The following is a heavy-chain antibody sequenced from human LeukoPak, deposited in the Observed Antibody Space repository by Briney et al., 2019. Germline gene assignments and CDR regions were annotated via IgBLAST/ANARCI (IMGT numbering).Heavy chain of an antibody. CDR2: IYYSGST. J-gene: IGHJ4*02. D-gene: IGHD5-18*01. Sequence: PSETLSLTCNVSGGSISSYCWSWIRQPPGKGLEWIGYIYYSGSTNYNPSLKSRVTISVDTSKNQFSLKLSSVTAADTAVYYCARHSSTAMITSYFDYWGQGTLVTVSS. CDR1: GGSISSYC. V-gene: IGHV4-59*08. CDR3: ARHSSTAMITSYFDY.